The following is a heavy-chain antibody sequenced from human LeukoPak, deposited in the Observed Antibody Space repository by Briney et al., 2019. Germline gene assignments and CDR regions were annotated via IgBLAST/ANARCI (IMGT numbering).Heavy chain of an antibody. V-gene: IGHV1-2*02. Sequence: ASVKVSCKASVYTFTGYYMHWVRQAPGQGLEWMGWINPNSGGTNYAQKFQGRVTMTRDTSISTAYMELSRLRSDDTAVYYCARARDEGDPPWPFDYWGQGTLVTVSS. CDR2: INPNSGGT. CDR1: VYTFTGYY. D-gene: IGHD5-24*01. J-gene: IGHJ4*02. CDR3: ARARDEGDPPWPFDY.